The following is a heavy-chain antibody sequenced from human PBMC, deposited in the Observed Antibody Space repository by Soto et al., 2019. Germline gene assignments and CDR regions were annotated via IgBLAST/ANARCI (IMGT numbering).Heavy chain of an antibody. CDR1: GFTFSSYA. J-gene: IGHJ4*02. D-gene: IGHD3-16*02. CDR2: ISGSGGST. V-gene: IGHV3-23*01. Sequence: GGSLRLSCAASGFTFSSYAMSWVRQAPGKGLEWVSAISGSGGSTYYADSVKGRFTISRDNSKNTLYLQMNSLRAEDTAVYYCAKSTYDYIWGSYRPDDYWGQGTLVTVSS. CDR3: AKSTYDYIWGSYRPDDY.